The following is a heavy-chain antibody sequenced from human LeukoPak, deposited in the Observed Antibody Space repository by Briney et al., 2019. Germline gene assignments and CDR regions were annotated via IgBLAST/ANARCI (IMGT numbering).Heavy chain of an antibody. J-gene: IGHJ3*02. D-gene: IGHD2-2*01. CDR3: ARDEGGYCSSTSCAFDI. CDR1: GGTFSSYA. V-gene: IGHV1-69*05. Sequence: SVKVSCKASGGTFSSYAISWVRQAPGQGLEWMGGIIPILGTANYAQKFQGRVTITTDESTSTAYMELSSLRSEGTAVYYCARDEGGYCSSTSCAFDIWGQGTMVTVSS. CDR2: IIPILGTA.